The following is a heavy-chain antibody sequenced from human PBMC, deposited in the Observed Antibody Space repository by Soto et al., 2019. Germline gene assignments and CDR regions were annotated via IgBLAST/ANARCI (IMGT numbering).Heavy chain of an antibody. J-gene: IGHJ6*02. V-gene: IGHV5-51*01. CDR2: IYPGDSDT. D-gene: IGHD1-26*01. Sequence: PWEALKISCKGSGYSFTSYWIGWVRQMPGKGLEWMGIIYPGDSDTRYSPSFQGQVTISADKSISTAYLQWSSLKASDTAMYYCARSSYVDYYYYSMDVWGQGTRVTVS. CDR3: ARSSYVDYYYYSMDV. CDR1: GYSFTSYW.